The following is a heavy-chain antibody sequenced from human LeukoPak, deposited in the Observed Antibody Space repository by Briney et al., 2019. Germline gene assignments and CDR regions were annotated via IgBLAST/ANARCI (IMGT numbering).Heavy chain of an antibody. Sequence: GGSLTLSCAASGFTFSDYSMSWIRQTPGKGLEWLSYIISYGNIIHYADSVKGRFTISRDNAKNLLFLQMTSLRAEDAAVYYCARVSVVVTAIRCCAFDIWGQGTMVTVSS. J-gene: IGHJ3*02. CDR1: GFTFSDYS. CDR3: ARVSVVVTAIRCCAFDI. D-gene: IGHD2-21*02. CDR2: IISYGNII. V-gene: IGHV3-11*04.